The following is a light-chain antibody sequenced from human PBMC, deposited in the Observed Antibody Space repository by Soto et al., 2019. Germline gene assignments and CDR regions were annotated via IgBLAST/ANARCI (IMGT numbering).Light chain of an antibody. CDR2: AAS. V-gene: IGKV1-39*01. CDR1: QTISNY. CDR3: QQSYSTPWT. Sequence: DIQMTQSPSSLSLSVGDGVTITCRASQTISNYLNWYQQKPGRAPRLLIHAASTLQSGVPSRFSGSGSGTDFTLTISSLEPEGFATYFCQQSYSTPWTFGLGTKVE. J-gene: IGKJ1*01.